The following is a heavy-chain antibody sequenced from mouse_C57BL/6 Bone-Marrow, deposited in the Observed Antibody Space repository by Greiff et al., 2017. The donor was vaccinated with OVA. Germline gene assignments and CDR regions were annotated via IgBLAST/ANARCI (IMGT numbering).Heavy chain of an antibody. J-gene: IGHJ2*01. Sequence: VQLQESGAELVKPGASVKLSCKASGYTFTSYWMHWVKQRPGRGLEWIGRIDPYSGGTKYNEKFKSKATLTVDKASSTAYMQLSSLTSEDSAVYYDASYGYYVDYWGQGTTLTVSA. CDR1: GYTFTSYW. CDR2: IDPYSGGT. D-gene: IGHD2-2*01. V-gene: IGHV1-72*01. CDR3: ASYGYYVDY.